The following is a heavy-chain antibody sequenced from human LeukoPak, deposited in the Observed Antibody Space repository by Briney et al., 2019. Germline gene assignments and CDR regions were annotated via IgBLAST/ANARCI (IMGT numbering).Heavy chain of an antibody. D-gene: IGHD6-13*01. Sequence: SETLSLTCTVSGGSISSYYWSWIRQPPGKGLEWIGYIYTSGSTNYNPSLKSRVTISVDTSKNQFSLKLSSVTAAGTAVYYCARHSRTWYDFDYRGQGALVTVSS. CDR1: GGSISSYY. J-gene: IGHJ4*02. V-gene: IGHV4-4*09. CDR3: ARHSRTWYDFDY. CDR2: IYTSGST.